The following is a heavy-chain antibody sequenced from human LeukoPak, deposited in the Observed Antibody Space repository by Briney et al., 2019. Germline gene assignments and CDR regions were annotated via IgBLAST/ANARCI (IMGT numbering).Heavy chain of an antibody. V-gene: IGHV3-30-3*01. CDR1: GFTFSSYA. Sequence: GRSLRLSCAASGFTFSSYAMHWVRQAPGKGLEWVAVISYDGSNKYYADSVKGRFTISRDSSKNTLYLQMNSLRAEDTAVYYCARSTYYYDSSGDSFDYWGQGTLVTVSS. CDR2: ISYDGSNK. J-gene: IGHJ4*02. CDR3: ARSTYYYDSSGDSFDY. D-gene: IGHD3-22*01.